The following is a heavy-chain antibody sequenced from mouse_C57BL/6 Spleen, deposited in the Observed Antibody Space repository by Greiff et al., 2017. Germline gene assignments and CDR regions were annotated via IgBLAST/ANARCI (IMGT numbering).Heavy chain of an antibody. CDR2: IDPEDGDT. CDR3: TPLTNGFAY. Sequence: VHVKQSGAELVRPGASVKLSCTASGFNIKDYYMHWVKQRPEQGLEWIGRIDPEDGDTEYAPKFQGKATMTADTSSNTAYLQLSSLTSEDTAVYYCTPLTNGFAYWGQGTLVTVSA. D-gene: IGHD1-1*01. V-gene: IGHV14-1*01. CDR1: GFNIKDYY. J-gene: IGHJ3*01.